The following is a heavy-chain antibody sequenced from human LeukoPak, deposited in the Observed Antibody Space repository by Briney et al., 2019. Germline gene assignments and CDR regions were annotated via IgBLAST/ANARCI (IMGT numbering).Heavy chain of an antibody. CDR3: ARDTGCGGDCWYAFDI. CDR2: ISSSGSTI. Sequence: GGSLRLSCAASGFTFSDYYMSWIRQAPGKGLEWVSYISSSGSTIYYADSVKGRFTISRDNAKNSLYLQMNSLRAEDTAVYYCARDTGCGGDCWYAFDIWGQGTMVTVSS. CDR1: GFTFSDYY. V-gene: IGHV3-11*01. J-gene: IGHJ3*02. D-gene: IGHD2-21*02.